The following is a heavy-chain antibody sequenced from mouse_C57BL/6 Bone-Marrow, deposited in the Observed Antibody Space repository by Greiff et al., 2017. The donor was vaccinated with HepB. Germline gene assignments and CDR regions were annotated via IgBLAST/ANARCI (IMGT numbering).Heavy chain of an antibody. V-gene: IGHV3-6*01. CDR1: GYSITSGYY. Sequence: EVQLQESGPGLVKPSQSLSLTCSVTGYSITSGYYWNWIRQFPGNKLEWMGYISYDGSNNYNPSLKNRISITRDTSKNQFFLKLNSVTTEDTATYYCARVGDYYSNFAYWGQGTLVTVSA. CDR3: ARVGDYYSNFAY. J-gene: IGHJ3*01. D-gene: IGHD2-5*01. CDR2: ISYDGSN.